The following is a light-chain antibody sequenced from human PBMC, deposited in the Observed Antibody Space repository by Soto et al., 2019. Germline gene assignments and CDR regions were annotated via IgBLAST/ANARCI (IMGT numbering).Light chain of an antibody. J-gene: IGKJ2*01. CDR2: DAS. Sequence: DIQMTQSPSTLSASVGDRVTITCRASQSVNYWLAWYQQKPGKAAELLIYDASSLESGVPSRFSGSGSGTEFTLTISSLQPDDFATYYCHQYSTYVHTFGQGTKLEIK. CDR1: QSVNYW. CDR3: HQYSTYVHT. V-gene: IGKV1-5*01.